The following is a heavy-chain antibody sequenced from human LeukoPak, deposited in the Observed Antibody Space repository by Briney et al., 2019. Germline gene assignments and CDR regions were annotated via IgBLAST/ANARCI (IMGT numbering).Heavy chain of an antibody. V-gene: IGHV3-23*01. CDR3: AKRGELLGYYYYYMDV. Sequence: GGSLRLSCAASGFSFSSYAMSWVRQAPGKGLEWVSASSGSGGSTYYADSVKGRFTSSRDNSKNTLYLQMNSLRAEDTAVYYWAKRGELLGYYYYYMDVWGKGTTVTVSS. CDR1: GFSFSSYA. D-gene: IGHD1-26*01. J-gene: IGHJ6*03. CDR2: SSGSGGST.